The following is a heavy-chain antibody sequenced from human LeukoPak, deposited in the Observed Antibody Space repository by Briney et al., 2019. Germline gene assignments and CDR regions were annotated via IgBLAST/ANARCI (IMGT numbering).Heavy chain of an antibody. CDR1: GYTLTELS. D-gene: IGHD3-9*01. J-gene: IGHJ4*02. V-gene: IGHV1-24*01. CDR2: FDPEDGET. Sequence: GASVKVSCKVSGYTLTELSMHWVRQAPGKGLEWMGGFDPEDGETIYAQKCQGRVTMTEDTSTDTAYMELSSLRSEDTAVYYCATGGDILTGYYFDYWGQGTLVTVSS. CDR3: ATGGDILTGYYFDY.